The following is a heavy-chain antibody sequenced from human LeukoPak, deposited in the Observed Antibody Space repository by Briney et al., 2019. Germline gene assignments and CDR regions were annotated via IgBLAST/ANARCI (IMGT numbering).Heavy chain of an antibody. V-gene: IGHV5-51*01. D-gene: IGHD5-24*01. J-gene: IGHJ4*02. Sequence: NSGESLKLSCKGSGYSFTTYWIGWVRQMPGKGLEWMGIIYPGDSDTRYSPSFQGQVTISADKSISTAYLQWSSLKASDTAIYYCARHRLSRDGSDYWGQGTLVTVSS. CDR2: IYPGDSDT. CDR1: GYSFTTYW. CDR3: ARHRLSRDGSDY.